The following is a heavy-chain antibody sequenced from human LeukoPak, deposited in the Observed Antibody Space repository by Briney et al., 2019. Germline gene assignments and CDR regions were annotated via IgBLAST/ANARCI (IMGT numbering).Heavy chain of an antibody. V-gene: IGHV5-51*01. CDR2: IYPGDSAT. D-gene: IGHD1-26*01. J-gene: IGHJ4*02. CDR3: ARGEGPTSEFDY. CDR1: GTSFTSYW. Sequence: GASLQTSGGGAGTSFTSYWNGGGRALPGKVEGGMGIIYPGDSATRSSPSFQGQVTISADKSLSTAYLQWSSLKASDTAMYYCARGEGPTSEFDYWGQGTLVTVSS.